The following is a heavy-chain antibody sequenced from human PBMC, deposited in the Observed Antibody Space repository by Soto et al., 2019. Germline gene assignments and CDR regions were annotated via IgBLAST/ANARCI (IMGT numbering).Heavy chain of an antibody. J-gene: IGHJ6*03. D-gene: IGHD3-22*01. CDR1: GFTFSDYY. CDR2: ISRSGRTI. V-gene: IGHV3-11*01. Sequence: QVQLVESGGGLVKPGGSLRISCAASGFTFSDYYMSWIRQVPGKGLEWVSNISRSGRTIYYADSVKGRFTISRDNAKSSLYLQMNSLRAEDTAVYYCARDRYLLPNYSYYMDVWGKGTTVTVSS. CDR3: ARDRYLLPNYSYYMDV.